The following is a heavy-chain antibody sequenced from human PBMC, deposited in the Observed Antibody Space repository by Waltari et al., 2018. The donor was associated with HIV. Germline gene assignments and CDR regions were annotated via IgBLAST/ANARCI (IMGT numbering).Heavy chain of an antibody. CDR2: INTYNGNT. D-gene: IGHD6-25*01. CDR1: GYTFTKYG. Sequence: QVQLAQSGAEVKKPGASVKVSCKISGYTFTKYGITWVRQAPGQGLEWMGWINTYNGNTNYAQKFQDRVTMTTETSTSTVYMDLRSLRSDDTAVYYCARDGADLYSSAHYYYYGLDVWGQGTTVTVSS. CDR3: ARDGADLYSSAHYYYYGLDV. J-gene: IGHJ6*02. V-gene: IGHV1-18*01.